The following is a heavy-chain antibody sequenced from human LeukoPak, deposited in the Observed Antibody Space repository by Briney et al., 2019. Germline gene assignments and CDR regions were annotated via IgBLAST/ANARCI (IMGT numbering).Heavy chain of an antibody. V-gene: IGHV1-18*01. CDR1: GYTFTSYG. CDR2: INAYNGNT. D-gene: IGHD6-6*01. J-gene: IGHJ3*02. Sequence: GASVKVSCKASGYTFTSYGISWVRQAPGQGLEWMGWINAYNGNTNYAQKLQGRVTMTTDTSTSTAYMELRSLRSDDTAVYYCARGPEYSSPDAFDIWGQGTMVTVSS. CDR3: ARGPEYSSPDAFDI.